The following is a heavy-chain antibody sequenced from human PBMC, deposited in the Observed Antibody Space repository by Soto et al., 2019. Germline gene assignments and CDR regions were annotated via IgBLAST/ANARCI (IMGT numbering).Heavy chain of an antibody. Sequence: PSETLSLTCTVSGGSISSGGYYWSWIHQHPGKGLEWIGYIYYSGSTYYNPSLKSRVTISVDTSKNQFSLKLSSVTAADTAVYYCARGHPYYDFWSGYRGYYYMDVWGKGTTVTVSS. V-gene: IGHV4-31*03. J-gene: IGHJ6*03. D-gene: IGHD3-3*01. CDR1: GGSISSGGYY. CDR2: IYYSGST. CDR3: ARGHPYYDFWSGYRGYYYMDV.